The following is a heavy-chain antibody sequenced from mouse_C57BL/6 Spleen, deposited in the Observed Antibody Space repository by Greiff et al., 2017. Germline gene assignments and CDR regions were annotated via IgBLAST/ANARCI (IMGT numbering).Heavy chain of an antibody. Sequence: EVHLVESGGGLVKPGGSLKLSCAASGFTFSDYGMHWVRQAPEKGLEWVAYISSGSSTIYYADTVKGRFTISRDNAKITLFLQMTRLRAEDTAMYYCARSGDYAMDYWGQGTSVTVSS. CDR1: GFTFSDYG. J-gene: IGHJ4*01. D-gene: IGHD3-1*01. V-gene: IGHV5-17*01. CDR2: ISSGSSTI. CDR3: ARSGDYAMDY.